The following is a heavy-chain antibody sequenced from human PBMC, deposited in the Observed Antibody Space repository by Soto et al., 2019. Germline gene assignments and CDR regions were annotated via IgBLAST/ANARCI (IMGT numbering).Heavy chain of an antibody. CDR3: ARDRSGWYAFDI. Sequence: GGSLRLSCAASGFTFSDHYMDWVRQAPGKGLEWVGRTRNKANSYTTEYAASVKGRFTISRDDSKNSLYLQMNSLKTEDTAVYYFARDRSGWYAFDIWGQGTMVTVSS. J-gene: IGHJ3*02. CDR1: GFTFSDHY. V-gene: IGHV3-72*01. D-gene: IGHD6-19*01. CDR2: TRNKANSYTT.